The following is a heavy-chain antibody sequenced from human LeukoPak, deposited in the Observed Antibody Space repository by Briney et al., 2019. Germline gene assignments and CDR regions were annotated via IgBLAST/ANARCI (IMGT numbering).Heavy chain of an antibody. CDR2: IRGCGGST. CDR3: AKDRSRKGADGSGSVMWFDP. CDR1: GVTFSSYA. D-gene: IGHD3-10*01. J-gene: IGHJ5*02. Sequence: GGSLRLSCATSGVTFSSYAITWDRNGPGPWLDLVSAIRGCGGSTYYGDTVNGRFTISRDNSKNTLYLQMNSLRAEDTAVYYCAKDRSRKGADGSGSVMWFDPWGQGTLVTVSS. V-gene: IGHV3-23*01.